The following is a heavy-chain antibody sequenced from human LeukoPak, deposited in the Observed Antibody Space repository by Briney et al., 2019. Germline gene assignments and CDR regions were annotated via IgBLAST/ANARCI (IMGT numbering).Heavy chain of an antibody. CDR2: ISRSGPT. CDR3: TTDGSVESQWLAAYDDY. J-gene: IGHJ4*02. V-gene: IGHV3-23*01. D-gene: IGHD6-19*01. CDR1: GFTFSAYD. Sequence: PGGSLRLSCAASGFTFSAYDMQWVRQAPGKGLEWVSGISRSGPTYYTDSVKGRFTISRDNSENTLYLQMNTLRAEDTAVYYCTTDGSVESQWLAAYDDYWGQGTLVTVSS.